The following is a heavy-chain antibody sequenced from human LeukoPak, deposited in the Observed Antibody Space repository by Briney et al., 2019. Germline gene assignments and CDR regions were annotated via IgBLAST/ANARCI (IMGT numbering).Heavy chain of an antibody. D-gene: IGHD3-10*01. V-gene: IGHV3-74*01. J-gene: IGHJ4*02. CDR3: ARDRGVRSDTYYYGSGSRIDY. CDR2: INSDGSST. CDR1: GFTFSSYW. Sequence: GGSLRLSCAASGFTFSSYWMHWVRQAPGKGLVWVSRINSDGSSTSYADSVKGRFTISRDNAKNTLYLQMNSLRAEDTAVYYCARDRGVRSDTYYYGSGSRIDYWGQGTLVTVSS.